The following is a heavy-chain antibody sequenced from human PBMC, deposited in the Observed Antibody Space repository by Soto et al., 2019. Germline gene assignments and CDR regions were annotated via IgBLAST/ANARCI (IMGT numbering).Heavy chain of an antibody. CDR3: AKVLGSGSYYYTYYYYGMDV. V-gene: IGHV3-30*18. CDR1: GFTFSSYG. J-gene: IGHJ6*02. CDR2: ISYDGSNK. Sequence: GGSLRLSCAASGFTFSSYGMHWVRQAPGKGLEWVAVISYDGSNKYYADSVKGRFTISRDNSKNTLYLQMNSLRAEDTAVYYCAKVLGSGSYYYTYYYYGMDVWGQGTTVTVSS. D-gene: IGHD3-10*01.